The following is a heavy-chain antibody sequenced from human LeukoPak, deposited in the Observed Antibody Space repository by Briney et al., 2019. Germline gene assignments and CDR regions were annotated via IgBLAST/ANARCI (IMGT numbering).Heavy chain of an antibody. D-gene: IGHD3-22*01. CDR3: ARDLDCSGYYYAY. J-gene: IGHJ4*02. CDR2: ISFDGSDK. V-gene: IGHV3-30*04. CDR1: GFTFSSFA. Sequence: GGSLRLSCAASGFTFSSFAMHWVRQAPGKGLEWVAVISFDGSDKYYAEAVKGRFTISRDNSENTVYLQMNSLRAEDTAVYYCARDLDCSGYYYAYCGQGSLVTVSS.